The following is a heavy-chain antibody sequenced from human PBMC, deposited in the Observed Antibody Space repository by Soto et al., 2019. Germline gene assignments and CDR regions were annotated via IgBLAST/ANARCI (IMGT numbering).Heavy chain of an antibody. CDR2: ISQSGNT. D-gene: IGHD6-6*01. CDR1: SGSFIGYC. CDR3: ARAPKVSGSSQTRPDF. J-gene: IGHJ4*02. V-gene: IGHV4-34*01. Sequence: PSETRSLTCSIYSGSFIGYCWSWIRQPPGKGLEWIGEISQSGNTNYSPSLKSRVSISIDTSKKQFSLNLASVSAADTAVYYCARAPKVSGSSQTRPDFWGQGTLVTVSS.